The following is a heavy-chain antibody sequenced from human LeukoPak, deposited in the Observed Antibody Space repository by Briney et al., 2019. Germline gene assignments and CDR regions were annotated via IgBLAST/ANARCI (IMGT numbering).Heavy chain of an antibody. Sequence: PGGSLRLSCAASGFIFNHAWMNWVRQAPGKGLVWVSRINEDGSTTNYADSVKGRSTIFRDNAKNTLYLQMNSLRAEDTAVYYCVRDLGGRSGHWGQGTLVTVSS. V-gene: IGHV3-74*01. CDR3: VRDLGGRSGH. CDR1: GFIFNHAW. CDR2: INEDGSTT. J-gene: IGHJ4*02. D-gene: IGHD1-26*01.